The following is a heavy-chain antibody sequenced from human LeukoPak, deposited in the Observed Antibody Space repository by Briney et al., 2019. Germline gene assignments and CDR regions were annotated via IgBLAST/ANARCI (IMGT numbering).Heavy chain of an antibody. CDR1: GYSFTSYW. J-gene: IGHJ4*02. V-gene: IGHV5-51*01. CDR3: ASRVVAGSYLNEY. Sequence: GESLKISCKASGYSFTSYWIAWVRQMPGKGLEYMGIIYPGDSDTKYSPSFQGQITISADTSISTAYLQWSSLKASDTAMYFCASRVVAGSYLNEYWGQGTLVTVSS. D-gene: IGHD1-26*01. CDR2: IYPGDSDT.